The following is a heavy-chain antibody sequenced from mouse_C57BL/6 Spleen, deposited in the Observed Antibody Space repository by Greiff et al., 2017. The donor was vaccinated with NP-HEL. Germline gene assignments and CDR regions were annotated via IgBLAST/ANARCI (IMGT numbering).Heavy chain of an antibody. V-gene: IGHV1-80*01. J-gene: IGHJ4*01. D-gene: IGHD2-5*01. CDR3: ARGSNSGTMDY. CDR2: IYPGDGDT. Sequence: VQLQQSGAELVKPGASVKISCKASGYAFSSYWMNWVKQRPGKGLEWIGQIYPGDGDTNYNGKFKGKAKLTADKSSSTAYMQRSSLTSEDSAVYFCARGSNSGTMDYWGQGTSVTVSS. CDR1: GYAFSSYW.